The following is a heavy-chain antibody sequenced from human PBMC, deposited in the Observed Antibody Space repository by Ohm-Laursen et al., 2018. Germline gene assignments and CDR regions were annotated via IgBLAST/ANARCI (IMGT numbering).Heavy chain of an antibody. CDR2: IYYSGST. V-gene: IGHV4-59*08. CDR1: GGSISSYY. J-gene: IGHJ5*02. Sequence: GTLSLTWAVSGGSISSYYWSWIRQPLGKGLEWIGYIYYSGSTNYNPSLKSRVTISVDTSKNQFSLKLSSVTAADTAVYYCASLTGTHLYNWFDPWGQGTLVTVSS. D-gene: IGHD1/OR15-1a*01. CDR3: ASLTGTHLYNWFDP.